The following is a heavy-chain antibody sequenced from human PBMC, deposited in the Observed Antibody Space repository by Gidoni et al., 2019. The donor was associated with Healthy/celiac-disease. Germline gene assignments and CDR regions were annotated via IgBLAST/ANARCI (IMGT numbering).Heavy chain of an antibody. Sequence: QVQLVESGGGVVQPGRSLRLSCAASGFTFSSDGMHWVRQAPGKGLEWVAVIWYDGSNKYYADSVKGRFTISRDNSKNTLYLQMNSLRAEDTAVYYCARYTTVGYGMDVWGQGTTVTVSS. D-gene: IGHD4-17*01. CDR1: GFTFSSDG. V-gene: IGHV3-33*01. J-gene: IGHJ6*02. CDR3: ARYTTVGYGMDV. CDR2: IWYDGSNK.